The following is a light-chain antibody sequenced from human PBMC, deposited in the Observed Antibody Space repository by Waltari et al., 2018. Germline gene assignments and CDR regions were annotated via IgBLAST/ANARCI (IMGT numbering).Light chain of an antibody. CDR2: EVT. Sequence: QSALTQPPSASGSPGQSVTLSSTGTSSDVGAYNYVSWYQQYPDKAPKLMIYEVTKRPSGVPERFSGSKSGNTASLTVSGLQAEDEADYYCISYAGNNKYVLGAGTKVTVL. CDR3: ISYAGNNKYV. CDR1: SSDVGAYNY. J-gene: IGLJ1*01. V-gene: IGLV2-8*01.